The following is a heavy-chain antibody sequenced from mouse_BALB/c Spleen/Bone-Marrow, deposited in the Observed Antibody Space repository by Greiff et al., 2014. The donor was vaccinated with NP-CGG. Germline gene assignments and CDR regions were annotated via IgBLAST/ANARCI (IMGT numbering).Heavy chain of an antibody. CDR3: ARRGYDTSIFAY. CDR2: ILPGSGTT. D-gene: IGHD2-3*01. J-gene: IGHJ3*01. Sequence: VKLQESGAELMKPGASVKISCKATGYTFSSYWIEWVNQRPGHGLEWIGEILPGSGTTHYNEKFKDKATFTADTSSNTAYMQLSSLTSEDSAVYYCARRGYDTSIFAYWGQGTLVTVSA. CDR1: GYTFSSYW. V-gene: IGHV1-9*01.